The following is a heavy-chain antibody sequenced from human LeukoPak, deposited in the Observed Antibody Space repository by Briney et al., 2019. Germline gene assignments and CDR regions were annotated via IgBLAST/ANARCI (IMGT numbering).Heavy chain of an antibody. V-gene: IGHV3-30-3*01. CDR2: ISYDGSNK. CDR1: GFTFSSYA. CDR3: AKDDALPINIVVVPAAITEAYDY. J-gene: IGHJ4*02. Sequence: GGSLRLSCAASGFTFSSYAMHWARQAPGKGLEWVAVISYDGSNKYYADSVKGRFTISRDNSKNTLYLQMNSLRAEDTAVYYCAKDDALPINIVVVPAAITEAYDYWGQGTLVTVSS. D-gene: IGHD2-2*02.